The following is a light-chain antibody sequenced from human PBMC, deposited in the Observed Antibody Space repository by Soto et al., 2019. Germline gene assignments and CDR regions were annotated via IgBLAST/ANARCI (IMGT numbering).Light chain of an antibody. J-gene: IGKJ1*01. CDR3: QQSYSTPRT. Sequence: DIQMTQSPSSLSASVGDRVTITCRASQSISSYLNWYQQKPGKAPKLLIYAASSLQSVVPSRFSGSGSGTDFTLTISSLQAEEFATYYCQQSYSTPRTFGQGTKVEIK. CDR1: QSISSY. V-gene: IGKV1-39*01. CDR2: AAS.